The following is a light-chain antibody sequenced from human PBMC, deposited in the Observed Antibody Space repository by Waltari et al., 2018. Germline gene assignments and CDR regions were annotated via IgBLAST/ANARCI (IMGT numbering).Light chain of an antibody. V-gene: IGLV2-23*01. Sequence: QSALTQPASVSGSPGQSITISCTGTGRAVGNYNLFSWYQQYPGKAPKVMIYDDNRRPSGVSDRFSGSKSGNTASLTISGVQAEDEADYYCCSYAGSYTWVFGGGTKLTVL. J-gene: IGLJ3*02. CDR3: CSYAGSYTWV. CDR2: DDN. CDR1: GRAVGNYNL.